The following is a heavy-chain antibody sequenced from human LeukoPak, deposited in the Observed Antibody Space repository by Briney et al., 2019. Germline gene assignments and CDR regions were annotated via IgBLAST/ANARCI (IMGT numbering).Heavy chain of an antibody. J-gene: IGHJ4*02. CDR2: IQYSGST. CDR3: ARMPPVGGSYVY. Sequence: SETLSLTCTVSGGSISSYYWSWLRQPQGKGLEWIGYIQYSGSTNYNPSLKSRVTISVDTSKNQFSLKLSSVTAAETAVYYCARMPPVGGSYVYWGQGTLVTVSS. CDR1: GGSISSYY. D-gene: IGHD1-26*01. V-gene: IGHV4-59*13.